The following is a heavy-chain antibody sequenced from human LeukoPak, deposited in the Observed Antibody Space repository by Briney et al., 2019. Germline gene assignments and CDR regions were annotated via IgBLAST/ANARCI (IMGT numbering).Heavy chain of an antibody. CDR3: ARDIMDDGLLSYGMDV. J-gene: IGHJ6*04. D-gene: IGHD3-16*01. CDR2: IKQDGSEK. V-gene: IGHV3-7*03. Sequence: GGSLRLSCAASGFTFSSSWMSWVRQAPGKGLEWVANIKQDGSEKYYVDSVKGRFTISRDNAKNSLYLQMNSLRAEDTAVYYCARDIMDDGLLSYGMDVWGKGTTVTVSS. CDR1: GFTFSSSW.